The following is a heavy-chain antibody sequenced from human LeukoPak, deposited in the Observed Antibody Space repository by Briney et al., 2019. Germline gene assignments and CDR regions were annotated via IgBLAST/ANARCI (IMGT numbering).Heavy chain of an antibody. CDR2: LSGRGDDP. CDR1: GFTFSNFA. V-gene: IGHV3-23*01. D-gene: IGHD6-13*01. CDR3: ARAPYSSTWYYFDY. Sequence: GGSLRLSCAASGFTFSNFAMSWVRQAPGKGLEWVSTLSGRGDDPYYADSVKGRFTVSRDNSKNTLYLQMNSLRAEDTAVYYCARAPYSSTWYYFDYWGQGTLVTVSS. J-gene: IGHJ4*02.